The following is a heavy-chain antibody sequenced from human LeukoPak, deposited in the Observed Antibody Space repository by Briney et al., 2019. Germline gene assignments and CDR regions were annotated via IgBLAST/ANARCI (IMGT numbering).Heavy chain of an antibody. CDR3: AKDIQLSA. CDR1: GFNFNDAA. J-gene: IGHJ3*01. Sequence: GGSLRLSCAASGFNFNDAAMTWVRQAPGKGLERVSLIASSGRNTYYTDSVRGRFTISRDNSKKTLSLQMNSLRVEDTAIYYCAKDIQLSAWGLGTMVTVSS. D-gene: IGHD5-24*01. CDR2: IASSGRNT. V-gene: IGHV3-23*01.